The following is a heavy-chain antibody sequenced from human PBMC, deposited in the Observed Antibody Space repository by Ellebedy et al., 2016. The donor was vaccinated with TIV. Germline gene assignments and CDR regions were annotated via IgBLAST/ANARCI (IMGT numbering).Heavy chain of an antibody. V-gene: IGHV3-23*01. CDR1: GFDFNTYT. CDR3: TRETNPPPGALAGTGFDC. Sequence: GESLKISCTASGFDFNTYTINWVRQAPGKGLEWVSVINAPGDIAYYIDSVKGRFIISSDLSKNTLYLQMNRMTSDDTGIYYCTRETNPPPGALAGTGFDCWGQGTLVIVSS. D-gene: IGHD6-19*01. J-gene: IGHJ4*02. CDR2: INAPGDIA.